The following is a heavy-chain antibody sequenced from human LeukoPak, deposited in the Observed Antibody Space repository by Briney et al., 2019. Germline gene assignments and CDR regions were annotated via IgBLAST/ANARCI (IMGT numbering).Heavy chain of an antibody. CDR2: IKSKTDGGTT. D-gene: IGHD6-13*01. Sequence: GGSLRLSCAASGFTFSNAWMSWVRQAPGKGLEWVGHIKSKTDGGTTDYAAPVKGRFTISRDDSKNTLYLQMNSLKTEDTAVYYCTTDRRRVAAATIRAFDYWGQGTLVAVSS. CDR1: GFTFSNAW. V-gene: IGHV3-15*01. CDR3: TTDRRRVAAATIRAFDY. J-gene: IGHJ4*02.